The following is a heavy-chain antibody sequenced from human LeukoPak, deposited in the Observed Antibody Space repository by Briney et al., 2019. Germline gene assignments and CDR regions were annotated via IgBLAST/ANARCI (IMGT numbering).Heavy chain of an antibody. CDR3: ARDGVTMVRGVKVLDYYYYYMDV. CDR1: GFTFSSYW. Sequence: GGSLRLSCAASGFTFSSYWMNWVRQAPGKGLEGVANIKQDGSEKYHVDSVKGRFTISRDNAKNSLYLQMNSLRAEDTAVYYCARDGVTMVRGVKVLDYYYYYMDVWGKGTTVTISS. J-gene: IGHJ6*03. CDR2: IKQDGSEK. D-gene: IGHD3-10*01. V-gene: IGHV3-7*01.